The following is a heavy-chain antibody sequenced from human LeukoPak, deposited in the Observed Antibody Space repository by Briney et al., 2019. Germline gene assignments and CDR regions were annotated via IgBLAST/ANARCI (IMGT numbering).Heavy chain of an antibody. D-gene: IGHD2-15*01. CDR2: ISSSSSYI. CDR3: ASYCSGGSCYRERYFDY. J-gene: IGHJ4*02. Sequence: GGSLRLSCAASGFTFSSYSMNWVRQAPGKGLEWVSSISSSSSYIYYADSVKGRFTISRDNAKNSLYLQMNSLRAEDTAVYYCASYCSGGSCYRERYFDYWGQGTLVTVSS. CDR1: GFTFSSYS. V-gene: IGHV3-21*01.